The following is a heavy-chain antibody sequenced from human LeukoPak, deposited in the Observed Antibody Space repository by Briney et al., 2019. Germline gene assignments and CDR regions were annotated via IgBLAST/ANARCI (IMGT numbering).Heavy chain of an antibody. Sequence: PSETLSLTCTVSGGSLTSYYWSWIRQPPGKGLEWIGCIYYTGTTNYNPSLKSRVTISVDTSKNQFSLKLNSVTAVDTAVYYCARFGSLREPILDYWGQGTLVTVSS. J-gene: IGHJ4*02. CDR3: ARFGSLREPILDY. CDR2: IYYTGTT. V-gene: IGHV4-59*01. D-gene: IGHD3-16*01. CDR1: GGSLTSYY.